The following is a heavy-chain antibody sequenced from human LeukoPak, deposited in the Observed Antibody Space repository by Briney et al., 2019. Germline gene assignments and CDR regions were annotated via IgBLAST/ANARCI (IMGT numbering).Heavy chain of an antibody. CDR1: GFTFSSYS. V-gene: IGHV3-48*01. CDR3: ARAGRFGESFRDYYYYMDV. D-gene: IGHD3-10*01. J-gene: IGHJ6*03. Sequence: GGSLRLSCAASGFTFSSYSMNWVRQAPGKGLEWVAYISSSTSTIHYADSVKGRFTISRDNAKNSLYLQMNSLRAEDTAMYYCARAGRFGESFRDYYYYMDVWGKGTTVTVSS. CDR2: ISSSTSTI.